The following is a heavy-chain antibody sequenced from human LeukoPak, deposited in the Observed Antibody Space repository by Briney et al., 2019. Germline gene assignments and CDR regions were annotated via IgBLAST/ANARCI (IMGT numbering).Heavy chain of an antibody. D-gene: IGHD2-15*01. CDR3: ASALQGGFDY. J-gene: IGHJ4*02. CDR1: GGSISSYY. Sequence: PSETLSLTCSVSGGSISSYYWTWVRQPPGKGLEWIGYIYYSGSTNYNSSLKSRVTMSIDTSKNQFSLQLSSVTAADTAVYYCASALQGGFDYWGQGTLVTVSS. V-gene: IGHV4-59*01. CDR2: IYYSGST.